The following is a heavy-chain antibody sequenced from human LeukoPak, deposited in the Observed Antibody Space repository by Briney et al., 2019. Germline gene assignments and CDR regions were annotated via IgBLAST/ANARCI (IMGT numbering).Heavy chain of an antibody. Sequence: GGSLRLSCAASGFSFSSYGMSWVRQAPGKGLEWVSAISSTGGTTYYADSVKGRFTISRDNSKNTLYLQMDSLRSDDTAVYYCAKSSAGITWFDPWGQGTLVIVSS. CDR3: AKSSAGITWFDP. CDR1: GFSFSSYG. CDR2: ISSTGGTT. J-gene: IGHJ5*02. D-gene: IGHD1-7*01. V-gene: IGHV3-23*01.